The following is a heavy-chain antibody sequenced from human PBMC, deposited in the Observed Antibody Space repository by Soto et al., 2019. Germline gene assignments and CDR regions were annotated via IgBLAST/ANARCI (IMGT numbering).Heavy chain of an antibody. CDR3: ARTAPLGAVAGDFDY. CDR2: INAGNGNT. Sequence: QVQLVQSGAEVMKPGASVKVSCKASGYTFTSYAMHWVRQAPGQRLEWMGWINAGNGNTKYSQKFQGRVTITRDTSASTAYMELSSLRSEDTAVYYCARTAPLGAVAGDFDYWGQGTLVTVSS. V-gene: IGHV1-3*01. D-gene: IGHD6-19*01. CDR1: GYTFTSYA. J-gene: IGHJ4*02.